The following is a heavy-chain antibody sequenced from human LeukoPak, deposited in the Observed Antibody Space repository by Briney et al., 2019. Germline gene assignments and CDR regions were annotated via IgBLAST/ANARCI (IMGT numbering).Heavy chain of an antibody. CDR3: ANLPVSSSLVLEDY. CDR1: GYTFTGYY. Sequence: GASVKVSCKASGYTFTGYYMHWVRQAPGQGLEWMGWINPNSGGTNYAQKFQGRVTMTRDTSISTAYMELSRLRSDDTAVYYCANLPVSSSLVLEDYWGQGTLVTVSS. J-gene: IGHJ4*02. D-gene: IGHD6-13*01. V-gene: IGHV1-2*02. CDR2: INPNSGGT.